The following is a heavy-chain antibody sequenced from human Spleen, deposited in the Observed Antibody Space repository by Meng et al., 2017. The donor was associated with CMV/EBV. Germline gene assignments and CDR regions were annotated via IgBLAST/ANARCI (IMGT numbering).Heavy chain of an antibody. CDR1: GGSISSSSHY. V-gene: IGHV4-39*07. J-gene: IGHJ6*02. CDR3: ARGPIIYDSSGYSHYYGMDV. D-gene: IGHD3-22*01. Sequence: SETLSLTCTVSGGSISSSSHYWAWIRQSPGKGLEWIGSIYYSGRTYYNPSLKSRVTISVDTSKNQFSLKLSSVTAADTAVYYCARGPIIYDSSGYSHYYGMDVWGQGTTVTVSS. CDR2: IYYSGRT.